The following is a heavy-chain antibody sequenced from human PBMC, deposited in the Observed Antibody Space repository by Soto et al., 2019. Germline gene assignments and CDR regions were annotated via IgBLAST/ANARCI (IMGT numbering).Heavy chain of an antibody. J-gene: IGHJ6*03. Sequence: GGSLRLSCAASGFTFSSYWMSWVRQAPGKGLEWVANIKQDGSEKYYVDSVKGRFTISRDNAKNSLYLQMNSLRAEDTAVYYCARDRKGVRGVIPPPYYYYYMDVWGKGTTVTVSS. CDR2: IKQDGSEK. CDR3: ARDRKGVRGVIPPPYYYYYMDV. V-gene: IGHV3-7*01. CDR1: GFTFSSYW. D-gene: IGHD3-10*01.